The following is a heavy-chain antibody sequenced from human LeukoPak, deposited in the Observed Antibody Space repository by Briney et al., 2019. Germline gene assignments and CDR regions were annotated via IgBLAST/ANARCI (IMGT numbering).Heavy chain of an antibody. J-gene: IGHJ6*03. Sequence: GGSLRLSCAASGFPFSNYNMNWVRQAPGKAMEWVSSITSSGTYNFYADSVRGRFTISRDNAKNSLYLQMDSLGPEDTAVYYCARDPYSGNYGNYYYYFMDVWGKGTTVTISS. V-gene: IGHV3-21*01. CDR1: GFPFSNYN. CDR3: ARDPYSGNYGNYYYYFMDV. D-gene: IGHD1-26*01. CDR2: ITSSGTYN.